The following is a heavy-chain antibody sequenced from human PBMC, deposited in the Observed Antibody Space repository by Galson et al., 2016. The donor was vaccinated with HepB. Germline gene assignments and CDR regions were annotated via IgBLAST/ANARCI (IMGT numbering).Heavy chain of an antibody. CDR2: ISGNGVST. V-gene: IGHV3-23*01. J-gene: IGHJ4*02. CDR3: EKGYGVFDY. CDR1: GFTFTTHA. D-gene: IGHD3-3*01. Sequence: SLRLSCAASGFTFTTHAMTWVRQAPGKGLEWVSTISGNGVSTYYADSVKARTIISRDNSEKTLFLQMNSLRAEDTAVYYCEKGYGVFDYGGQGTLVTVSS.